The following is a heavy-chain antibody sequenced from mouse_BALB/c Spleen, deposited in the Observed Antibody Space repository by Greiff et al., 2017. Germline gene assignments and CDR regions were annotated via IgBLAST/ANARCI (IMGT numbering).Heavy chain of an antibody. CDR2: IWGDGST. CDR1: GFSLTGYG. D-gene: IGHD1-2*01. Sequence: QVQLQQSGPGLVAPSQSLSITCTVSGFSLTGYGVNWVRQPPGKGLEWLGMIWGDGSTDYNSALKSRLSISKDNSKSQVFLKMNSLQTDDTARYYCARAPITTATFDYWGQGTTLTVSS. CDR3: ARAPITTATFDY. V-gene: IGHV2-6-7*01. J-gene: IGHJ2*01.